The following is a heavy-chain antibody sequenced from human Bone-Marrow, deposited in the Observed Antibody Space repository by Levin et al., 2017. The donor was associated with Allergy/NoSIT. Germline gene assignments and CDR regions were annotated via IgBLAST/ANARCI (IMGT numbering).Heavy chain of an antibody. V-gene: IGHV1-8*01. Sequence: ASVKVSCKASGYTFTSYDINWVRQATGQGLEWMGWMNPNSGNTGYAQKFQGRVTMTRNTSISTAYMELSSLRSEDTAVYYCARGSSSDIPTSIWGKGTTVTVSS. CDR1: GYTFTSYD. J-gene: IGHJ6*04. CDR2: MNPNSGNT. D-gene: IGHD3-9*01. CDR3: ARGSSSDIPTSI.